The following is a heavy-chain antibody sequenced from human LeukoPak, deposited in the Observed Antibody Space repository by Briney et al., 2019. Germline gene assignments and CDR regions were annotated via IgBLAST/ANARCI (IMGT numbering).Heavy chain of an antibody. J-gene: IGHJ5*02. CDR2: INTDGSST. CDR3: VRENGEPTFFDP. CDR1: GFTFSSNW. D-gene: IGHD3-10*01. Sequence: GGSLRLSCAASGFTFSSNWMHWVRQAPGKGLVWVSRINTDGSSTNYADSVKGRFTISRDNAKNTLYLQMNSLRAEDTAVYYCVRENGEPTFFDPWGQGTLVTVSS. V-gene: IGHV3-74*01.